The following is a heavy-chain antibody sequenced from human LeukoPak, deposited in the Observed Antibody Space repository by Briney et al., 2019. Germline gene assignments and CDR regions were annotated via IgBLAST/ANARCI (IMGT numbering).Heavy chain of an antibody. J-gene: IGHJ4*02. V-gene: IGHV3-9*01. CDR3: AKDSASGWFDY. D-gene: IGHD6-19*01. CDR1: GFTFDDYA. CDR2: ISWNSGSI. Sequence: GGSLRLSCAASGFTFDDYAMHWARKAQGKGLEWVSGISWNSGSIGYADSVKGRFTISRDNAKNSLYLQMNSLRAEDTALYYCAKDSASGWFDYWGQGTLVTVSS.